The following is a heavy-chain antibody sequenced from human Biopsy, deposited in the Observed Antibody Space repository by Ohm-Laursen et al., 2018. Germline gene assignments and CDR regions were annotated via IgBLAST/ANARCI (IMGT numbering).Heavy chain of an antibody. J-gene: IGHJ5*02. CDR3: AGDRDRRGRFDP. V-gene: IGHV4-4*07. CDR2: IYTSGIT. Sequence: TLSLTCTVSGGSLSSYSWSWIRQPAGKGLEWIGQIYTSGITNYNPSLKSRVTMSVDTSKNKFSLRVSSVTAADTAVYYCAGDRDRRGRFDPWGQGTLVTVSS. CDR1: GGSLSSYS. D-gene: IGHD1-14*01.